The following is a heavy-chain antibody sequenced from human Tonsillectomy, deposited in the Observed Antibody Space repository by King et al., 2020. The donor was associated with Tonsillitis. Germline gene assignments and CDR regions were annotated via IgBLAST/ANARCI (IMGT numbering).Heavy chain of an antibody. CDR2: INHSGST. Sequence: VQLQQWCAGLLKPSETLSLTCAVYGASFSGYHWSWIRQPPGKGLEWIGEINHSGSTNYNPSLKSRVTISVDTSMNQFSLKLNSVTAADTAVYYCARVIGSSTSYPEYSGQGTLVTVSS. CDR1: GASFSGYH. CDR3: ARVIGSSTSYPEY. J-gene: IGHJ4*02. D-gene: IGHD2/OR15-2a*01. V-gene: IGHV4-34*01.